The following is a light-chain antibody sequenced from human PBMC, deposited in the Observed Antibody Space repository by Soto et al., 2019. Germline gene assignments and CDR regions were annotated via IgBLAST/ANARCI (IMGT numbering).Light chain of an antibody. J-gene: IGKJ1*01. V-gene: IGKV3-20*01. CDR1: QTVNDRS. CDR3: QQYDTSPPT. CDR2: GVS. Sequence: EVVLTQSPGTLSLSPGERATLSCRASQTVNDRSLAWYQQKPGQAPRLLIHGVSTRATGIPDRFSGSGSGTGFILTIRRLEPEDFAVYYCQQYDTSPPTFGQGTKVDIK.